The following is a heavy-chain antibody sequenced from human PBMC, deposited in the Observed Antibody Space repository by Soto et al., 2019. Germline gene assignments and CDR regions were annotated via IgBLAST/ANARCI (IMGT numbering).Heavy chain of an antibody. CDR1: GFTFSSYA. CDR3: AREVADSEYYDFWSGYYPHYYYYMDV. V-gene: IGHV3-23*01. J-gene: IGHJ6*03. D-gene: IGHD3-3*01. CDR2: ISGSGGST. Sequence: PGVALRLSCAASGFTFSSYAMSWVRQAPGKGLEWVSAISGSGGSTYYADSVKGRFTISRDNSKNTLYLQMNSLRAEDTAVYYCAREVADSEYYDFWSGYYPHYYYYMDVWRKGTTVTVSS.